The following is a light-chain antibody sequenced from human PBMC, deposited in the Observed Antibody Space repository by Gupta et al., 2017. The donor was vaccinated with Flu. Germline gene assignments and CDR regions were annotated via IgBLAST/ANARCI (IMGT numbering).Light chain of an antibody. Sequence: SSELTQSPSVSVSPGQTASITCSGDKLGDKFAYWYQQKAGQSPVLVIYQDNRRPSGIPERFSGYTSGNTATLTISGTQAMDEADYDCQAWDRATVVFGGGTKLTVL. V-gene: IGLV3-1*01. CDR1: KLGDKF. J-gene: IGLJ2*01. CDR2: QDN. CDR3: QAWDRATVV.